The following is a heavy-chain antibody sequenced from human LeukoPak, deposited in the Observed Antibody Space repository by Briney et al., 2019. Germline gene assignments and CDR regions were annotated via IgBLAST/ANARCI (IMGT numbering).Heavy chain of an antibody. CDR2: INHSGST. Sequence: PETLSLTCTVSGGSISSGGYYWSWIRQPPGKGLEWIGEINHSGSTNYNPSLKSRVTISVDTSKNQFSLKLSSVTAADTAVYYCARTGSYYYDSSGYYPLLGGYYGMDVWGQGTTVTVSS. V-gene: IGHV4-39*07. D-gene: IGHD3-22*01. CDR1: GGSISSGGYY. J-gene: IGHJ6*02. CDR3: ARTGSYYYDSSGYYPLLGGYYGMDV.